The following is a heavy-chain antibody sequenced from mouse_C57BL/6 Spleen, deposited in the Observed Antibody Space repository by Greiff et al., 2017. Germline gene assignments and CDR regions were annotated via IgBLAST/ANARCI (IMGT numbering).Heavy chain of an antibody. CDR3: ARHPFSYWYFDV. CDR1: GYAFSSYW. Sequence: VQLQQSGAELVKPGASVKISCKASGYAFSSYWMNWVKQRPGKGLEWIGQIYPGDGDTNYNGKFKGKATLTADKSSSTAYMQLSSLTSEDSAVYFCARHPFSYWYFDVWGTGTTVTVSS. V-gene: IGHV1-80*01. J-gene: IGHJ1*03. CDR2: IYPGDGDT.